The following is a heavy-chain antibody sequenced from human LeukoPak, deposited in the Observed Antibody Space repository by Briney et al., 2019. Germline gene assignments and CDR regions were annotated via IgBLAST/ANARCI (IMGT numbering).Heavy chain of an antibody. CDR1: GFTFSSYW. D-gene: IGHD5-24*01. V-gene: IGHV3-7*01. CDR3: ARDREIWLPHNWFDP. Sequence: GGSLRLSCAASGFTFSSYWMSWVRQAPGKGLEWVANIKQDGGEEYYVDSVRGRFTISRDNGKNSLFLQMTSLRAEDTAVYYCARDREIWLPHNWFDPWGQGTLVTVSS. CDR2: IKQDGGEE. J-gene: IGHJ5*02.